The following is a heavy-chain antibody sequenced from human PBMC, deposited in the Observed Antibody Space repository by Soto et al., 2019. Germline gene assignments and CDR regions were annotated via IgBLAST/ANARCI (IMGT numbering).Heavy chain of an antibody. J-gene: IGHJ4*02. V-gene: IGHV1-69*13. CDR3: ARDHYYDSSGYFVY. CDR1: GGTFSSYA. CDR2: IIPIFGTA. D-gene: IGHD3-22*01. Sequence: SVKVSCKASGGTFSSYAISWVRQAPGQGLEWMGGIIPIFGTANYAQKFQGRVTITADESTSTAYMELSSLRSEDTAVYYCARDHYYDSSGYFVYWGQGTLVTVSS.